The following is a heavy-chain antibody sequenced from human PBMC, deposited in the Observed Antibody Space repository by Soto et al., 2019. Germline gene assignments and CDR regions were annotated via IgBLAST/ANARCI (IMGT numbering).Heavy chain of an antibody. CDR3: ARDVAYGLIDY. Sequence: QVQLVQSGAEVKKPGASVKVSCKPSGYTFTRYAISWVRQAPGQGLEWMGWINAYNGNTHYAQKLQGRVTMTTDTSTSTAYMELRSLRSDDTAVYYCARDVAYGLIDYWGQGTLSPSPQ. J-gene: IGHJ4*02. CDR2: INAYNGNT. CDR1: GYTFTRYA. D-gene: IGHD4-17*01. V-gene: IGHV1-18*01.